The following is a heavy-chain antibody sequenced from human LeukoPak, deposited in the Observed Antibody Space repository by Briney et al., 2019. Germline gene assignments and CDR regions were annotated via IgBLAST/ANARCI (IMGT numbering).Heavy chain of an antibody. J-gene: IGHJ4*02. CDR2: ISYDGSNK. V-gene: IGHV3-30-3*01. CDR1: GFTFSSYA. CDR3: ARGGGIPFDY. D-gene: IGHD2-21*01. Sequence: GRSLRLSCAASGFTFSSYAMHWVRQAPGKGLEWVAVISYDGSNKYYADSVKGRFTISRDNSKNTLYLQMSSLRAEDTAVYYCARGGGIPFDYWGQGTLVTVSS.